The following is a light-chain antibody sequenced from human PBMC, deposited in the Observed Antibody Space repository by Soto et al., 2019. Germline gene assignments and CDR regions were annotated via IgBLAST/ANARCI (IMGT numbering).Light chain of an antibody. Sequence: EIVLTQSPATLSVSPGERATLSCRASENIITNLAWYQQKPGQPPRLLIYSASVRATGIPARFSGSGSGTEFTLTISSLQPEDFAVYYCQQRSNWPPTFGQGTKVDIK. V-gene: IGKV3-11*01. CDR2: SAS. CDR3: QQRSNWPPT. CDR1: ENIITN. J-gene: IGKJ1*01.